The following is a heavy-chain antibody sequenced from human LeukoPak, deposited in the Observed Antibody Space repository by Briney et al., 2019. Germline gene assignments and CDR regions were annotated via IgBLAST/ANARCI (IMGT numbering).Heavy chain of an antibody. Sequence: GGSLRLSCAASGFTFSSYDMHWVRQATGKGLEWVSAIGTAGDTYYPGSVKGRFTVSRENAKNSLYLQMNSLRAGDTAVYYCARAGAAAAGTGGRYYYYYMDVWGRGTTVTVSS. D-gene: IGHD6-13*01. CDR3: ARAGAAAAGTGGRYYYYYMDV. CDR1: GFTFSSYD. CDR2: IGTAGDT. V-gene: IGHV3-13*01. J-gene: IGHJ6*03.